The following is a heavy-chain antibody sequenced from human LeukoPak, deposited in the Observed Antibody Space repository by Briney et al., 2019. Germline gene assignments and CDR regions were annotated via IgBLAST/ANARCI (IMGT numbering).Heavy chain of an antibody. J-gene: IGHJ3*02. Sequence: GGSLRLSCAASGFTFSSYGMHWVRQAPGRGLECITYTSSDGKTTWYEDSVKGRFIVSRDNSKNTLYLQMNSLRAEDTAVYYCAKDLGGWSYDSSGYYFRGAFDIWGQGTMVTVSS. V-gene: IGHV3-48*01. CDR2: TSSDGKTT. CDR1: GFTFSSYG. CDR3: AKDLGGWSYDSSGYYFRGAFDI. D-gene: IGHD3-22*01.